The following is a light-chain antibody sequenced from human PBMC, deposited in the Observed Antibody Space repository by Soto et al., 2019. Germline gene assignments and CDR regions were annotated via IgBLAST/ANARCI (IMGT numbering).Light chain of an antibody. CDR3: QLYNTWPYT. V-gene: IGKV3-15*01. CDR2: GAS. Sequence: EIVMTQSPATLSVSPGERATLSCRASQSVGNSLAWYQQKPGQAPRLLIYGASTRATGISDKFSGSGSGTEFTLTISSLQSEDFAIYYCQLYNTWPYTFGQGTKLEIK. J-gene: IGKJ2*01. CDR1: QSVGNS.